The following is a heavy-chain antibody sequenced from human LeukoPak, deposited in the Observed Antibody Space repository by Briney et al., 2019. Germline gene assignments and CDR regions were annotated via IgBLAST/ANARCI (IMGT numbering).Heavy chain of an antibody. Sequence: ASVKVSCKASGGTFSSYAISWVRQAPGQGLEWMGGIIPIFGTANYAQKFQGRVTITADESTSTAYMELSSLRSEDTAVYYCARDIPMVRGDKGLGPWGQGTLVTVSS. CDR3: ARDIPMVRGDKGLGP. CDR2: IIPIFGTA. J-gene: IGHJ5*02. D-gene: IGHD3-10*01. V-gene: IGHV1-69*13. CDR1: GGTFSSYA.